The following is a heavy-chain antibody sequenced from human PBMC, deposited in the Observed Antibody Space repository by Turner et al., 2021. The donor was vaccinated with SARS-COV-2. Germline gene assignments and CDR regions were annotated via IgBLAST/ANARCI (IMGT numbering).Heavy chain of an antibody. J-gene: IGHJ1*01. Sequence: EVLLLESGGGLVQPGGSLRPSWAASRFTFSSYAMCWVRRAAGKGLEWVSAISGSGGSTFYADSVKGRFTISRDKSKNTLYLQMNSLRAEDTAVYYCAKDPGVSSGPVLEYFQHWGQGTLVTVSS. CDR2: ISGSGGST. CDR1: RFTFSSYA. D-gene: IGHD6-19*01. CDR3: AKDPGVSSGPVLEYFQH. V-gene: IGHV3-23*01.